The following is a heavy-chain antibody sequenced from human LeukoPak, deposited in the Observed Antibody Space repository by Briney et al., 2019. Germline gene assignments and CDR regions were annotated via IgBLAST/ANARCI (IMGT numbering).Heavy chain of an antibody. CDR1: GYTFTNYA. V-gene: IGHV7-4-1*01. J-gene: IGHJ6*02. Sequence: ASVKVSCKASGYTFTNYAMNWVRQAPGQGLEWMGWINTNTGNPTHAQGFTGRFVFSLDTSVSTAYLQIGSLKAEDTAVYYCARVPPLSTVGYGMDVWGQGTTVTVSS. D-gene: IGHD4-11*01. CDR2: INTNTGNP. CDR3: ARVPPLSTVGYGMDV.